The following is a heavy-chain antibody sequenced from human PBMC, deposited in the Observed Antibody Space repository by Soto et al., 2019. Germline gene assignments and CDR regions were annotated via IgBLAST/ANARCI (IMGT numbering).Heavy chain of an antibody. V-gene: IGHV3-11*01. Sequence: GGSLRLSCVASGFTFSDYYMTWIRQAPGKGLEWVSYISSSGTGIYYADSMRGRFTISRDNAKNSLYLQMSSLRAEDTAVYYCARAYSDAFDIWGQGTVVTVSS. CDR3: ARAYSDAFDI. D-gene: IGHD2-15*01. J-gene: IGHJ3*02. CDR2: ISSSGTGI. CDR1: GFTFSDYY.